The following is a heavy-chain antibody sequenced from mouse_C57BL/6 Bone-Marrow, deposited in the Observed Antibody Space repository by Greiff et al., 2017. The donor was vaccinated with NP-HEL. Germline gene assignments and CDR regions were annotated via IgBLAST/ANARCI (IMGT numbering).Heavy chain of an antibody. V-gene: IGHV8-12*01. CDR3: ARGEGGITTRYFDV. Sequence: HVTLKESGPGILQSSQTLSLTCSFSGFSLSTSGMGVSWIRQPSGKGLEWLAHIYWDDDKRYNPFLKSRRTISKDTSRNQVFLKITSVDTADTATYYGARGEGGITTRYFDVWGTGTTVTVSS. CDR2: IYWDDDK. D-gene: IGHD1-1*01. CDR1: GFSLSTSGMG. J-gene: IGHJ1*03.